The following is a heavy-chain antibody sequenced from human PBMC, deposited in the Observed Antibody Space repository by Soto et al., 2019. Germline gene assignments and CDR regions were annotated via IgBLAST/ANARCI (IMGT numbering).Heavy chain of an antibody. D-gene: IGHD1-26*01. J-gene: IGHJ6*02. V-gene: IGHV4-61*08. CDR1: GGSISSGDYY. CDR3: ARDGAIVGATGYYYGMDV. Sequence: SETLSLTCTVSGGSISSGDYYWSWIRQPPGKGLEWIGYIYYSGSTNYNPSLKSRVTISVDTSKNQFSLKLSSVTAADTAVYYCARDGAIVGATGYYYGMDVWGQGTTVTVSS. CDR2: IYYSGST.